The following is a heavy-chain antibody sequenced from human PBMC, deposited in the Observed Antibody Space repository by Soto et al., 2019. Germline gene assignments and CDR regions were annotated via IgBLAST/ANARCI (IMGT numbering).Heavy chain of an antibody. CDR3: AADIVVVPAAQ. V-gene: IGHV1-58*01. CDR2: IVVGSGNT. D-gene: IGHD2-2*01. Sequence: QMQLVQSGPEVKKPGTSVKVSCKASGFTFTSSAVQWVRQARGQRLEWIGWIVVGSGNTNYAQKFQERVTITRDMSTSTAYMELSSLRSEDTDVYYCAADIVVVPAAQWGQGTLVTVSS. J-gene: IGHJ4*02. CDR1: GFTFTSSA.